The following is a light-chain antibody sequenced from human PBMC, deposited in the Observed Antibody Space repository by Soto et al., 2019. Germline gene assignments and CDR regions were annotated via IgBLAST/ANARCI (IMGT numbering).Light chain of an antibody. V-gene: IGKV1-33*01. CDR1: HDIDNY. Sequence: IHLTHSSSSLSVSVGESVTITCRASHDIDNYLNWYQHRPGEAPKLLIYAASYLETGVPTRFSGSGSGTDFSFTVTSLQPEDSATYYCQQYDTRPTMTFGQGTRLEIK. CDR2: AAS. CDR3: QQYDTRPTMT. J-gene: IGKJ5*01.